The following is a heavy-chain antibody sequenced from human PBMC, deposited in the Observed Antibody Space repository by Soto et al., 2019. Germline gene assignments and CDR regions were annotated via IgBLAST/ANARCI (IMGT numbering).Heavy chain of an antibody. Sequence: GGSLRLSCAASGFTFSSYAMSWVRQAPGKGLEWVSAISGSGGSTYYADSVKGRFTISRDNSKNTLYLQMNSLRAEDTAVYYCAGHCSSTSCYVDPDRSFDYWGQGTLVTVSS. V-gene: IGHV3-23*01. J-gene: IGHJ4*02. CDR1: GFTFSSYA. CDR2: ISGSGGST. D-gene: IGHD2-2*01. CDR3: AGHCSSTSCYVDPDRSFDY.